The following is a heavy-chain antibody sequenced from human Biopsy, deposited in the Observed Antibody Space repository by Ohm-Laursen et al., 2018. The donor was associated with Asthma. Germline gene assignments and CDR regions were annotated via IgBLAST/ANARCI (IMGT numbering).Heavy chain of an antibody. D-gene: IGHD3-9*01. J-gene: IGHJ3*01. V-gene: IGHV1-3*04. CDR3: ARTYYDFLTGQVKDVFGV. CDR1: GYTFISFA. Sequence: ASVKPSCKASGYTFISFAIHWVRQAPGHRLEWMGWVNTGNGDTKYSQKFQGRVTITRDTSASTAYMELRSLRSEDTATYYCARTYYDFLTGQVKDVFGVWGQGTMVTVSS. CDR2: VNTGNGDT.